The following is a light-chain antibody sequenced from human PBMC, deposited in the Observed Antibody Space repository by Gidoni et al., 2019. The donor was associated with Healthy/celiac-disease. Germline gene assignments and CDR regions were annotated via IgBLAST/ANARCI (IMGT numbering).Light chain of an antibody. Sequence: QSVLTQPPSVSAAPGPRVTISCTGSSSNIGAGYDVHWYQQLPGTAPKRLIYGNSNRPSGVPDRFSGSKSGTSASLAITGLQAEDEADYYCQSYDSSLSGFWVFGGGTKLTVL. CDR2: GNS. V-gene: IGLV1-40*01. CDR1: SSNIGAGYD. J-gene: IGLJ3*02. CDR3: QSYDSSLSGFWV.